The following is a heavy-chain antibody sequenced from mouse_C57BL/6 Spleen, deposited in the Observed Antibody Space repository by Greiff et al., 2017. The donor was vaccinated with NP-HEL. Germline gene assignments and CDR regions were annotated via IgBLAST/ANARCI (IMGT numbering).Heavy chain of an antibody. J-gene: IGHJ3*01. Sequence: EVQLVESGGGLVKPGGSLKLSCAASGFTFSSYAMSWVRQTPEKRLEWVATISDGGSYTYYPDNVKGRFTISRDNAKNNLYLQMSHLKSEDTAMYYCARDLTTGGFAYWGQGTLVTVSA. CDR2: ISDGGSYT. V-gene: IGHV5-4*01. CDR3: ARDLTTGGFAY. D-gene: IGHD1-1*01. CDR1: GFTFSSYA.